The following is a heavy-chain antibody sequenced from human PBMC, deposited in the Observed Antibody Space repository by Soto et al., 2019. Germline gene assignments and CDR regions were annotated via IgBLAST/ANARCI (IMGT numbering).Heavy chain of an antibody. CDR3: ARGGVGVVVVVAVHFDF. CDR1: GFTFSSNA. D-gene: IGHD2-15*01. V-gene: IGHV3-64*01. Sequence: EVQLVESGGGLVQPGGSLRLSCAASGFTFSSNAMYWVRQAPRKGLEYVSAISSNGENTYYANSVKGRFTISRDNSKNTLYLLMGSLRADDMAVYYCARGGVGVVVVVAVHFDFWGQGTLVTVSS. CDR2: ISSNGENT. J-gene: IGHJ4*02.